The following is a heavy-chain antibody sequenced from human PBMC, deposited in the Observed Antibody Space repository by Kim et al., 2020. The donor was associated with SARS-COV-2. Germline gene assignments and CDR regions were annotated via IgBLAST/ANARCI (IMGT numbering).Heavy chain of an antibody. Sequence: SETLSLTCTVSGGSISSSSYYWGWIRQPPGKGLEWIGSIYYSGSTYYNPSLKSRVTISVDTSKNQFSLKLSSVTAADTAVYYCASEGAMETHYYYYGMDVWGQGTTVTVSS. D-gene: IGHD5-18*01. J-gene: IGHJ6*02. V-gene: IGHV4-39*01. CDR3: ASEGAMETHYYYYGMDV. CDR2: IYYSGST. CDR1: GGSISSSSYY.